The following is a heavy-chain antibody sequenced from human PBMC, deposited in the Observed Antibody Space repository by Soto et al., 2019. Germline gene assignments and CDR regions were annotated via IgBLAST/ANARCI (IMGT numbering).Heavy chain of an antibody. Sequence: SETLSLTCTVSGGSISSGGYYWSWIRQHPGKGLEWIGYIYYSGSTYYNPSLKSRVTISVDTSKNQFSLKLSSVTAADTAVYYCARAHYYDSSAYEVQPLGLWGQGTMVT. CDR2: IYYSGST. D-gene: IGHD3-22*01. CDR3: ARAHYYDSSAYEVQPLGL. J-gene: IGHJ3*01. CDR1: GGSISSGGYY. V-gene: IGHV4-31*03.